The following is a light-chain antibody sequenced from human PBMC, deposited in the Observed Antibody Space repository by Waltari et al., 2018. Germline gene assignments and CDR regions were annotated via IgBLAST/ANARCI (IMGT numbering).Light chain of an antibody. CDR3: QQRSNWPPLT. CDR2: DAS. Sequence: EMVLTQSPATLSLSPGERATLSCRASQSVSSYLAWYQQNPGQAPRLLRYDASNRATGIPSRFSGSGSGTDFTLSIRSLDPEDFAVYYCQQRSNWPPLTCGVGTTVEIK. CDR1: QSVSSY. V-gene: IGKV3-11*01. J-gene: IGKJ4*01.